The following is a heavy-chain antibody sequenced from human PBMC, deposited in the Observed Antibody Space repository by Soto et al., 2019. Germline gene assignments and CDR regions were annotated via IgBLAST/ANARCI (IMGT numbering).Heavy chain of an antibody. CDR2: IYYSGST. CDR1: GGSISSYY. Sequence: SETLSLTCTVSGGSISSYYWSWIRQPPGKGLEWIGYIYYSGSTNYNPSLKSRVTISVDASKNQFSLKLSSVTAADTAVYYCARYGADYYYYMDVWGKGTTVTVSS. D-gene: IGHD4-17*01. CDR3: ARYGADYYYYMDV. J-gene: IGHJ6*03. V-gene: IGHV4-59*08.